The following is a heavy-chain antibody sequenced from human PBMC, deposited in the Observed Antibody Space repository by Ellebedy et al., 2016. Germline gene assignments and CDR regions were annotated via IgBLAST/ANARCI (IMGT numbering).Heavy chain of an antibody. D-gene: IGHD2-2*01. CDR1: GFTFDDYA. CDR2: IRTKAYRETT. CDR3: TGAFCSSTSCYLDAFDI. Sequence: GESLKISXTASGFTFDDYAMSWFRQAPGKGLQWVTFIRTKAYRETTEYAASVKGRCSISRDDSKNVAYLQMNSLQTEDTAVYYCTGAFCSSTSCYLDAFDIWGQGTMVTVSS. J-gene: IGHJ3*02. V-gene: IGHV3-49*03.